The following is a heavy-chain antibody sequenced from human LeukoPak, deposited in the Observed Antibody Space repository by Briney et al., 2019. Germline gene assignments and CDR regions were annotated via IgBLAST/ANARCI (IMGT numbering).Heavy chain of an antibody. V-gene: IGHV1-2*02. Sequence: ASVKVSCKASGYTFTGYYMHWVRQAPGQGLEWMGWINPNSGGTNYAQKFQGRVTMTRDTSISTAYMELSRLRSDDTAVYYCEGDTWELSGYYYYYYMDVWGKGTTVTVSS. CDR1: GYTFTGYY. CDR2: INPNSGGT. CDR3: EGDTWELSGYYYYYYMDV. D-gene: IGHD1-26*01. J-gene: IGHJ6*03.